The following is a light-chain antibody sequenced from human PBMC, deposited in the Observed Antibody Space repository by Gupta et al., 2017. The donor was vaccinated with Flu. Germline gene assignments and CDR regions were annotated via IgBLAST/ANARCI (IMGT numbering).Light chain of an antibody. CDR1: GSNIGGNY. CDR2: NDN. J-gene: IGLJ2*01. Sequence: QSVLTQPPSASGTPGQRVTISCSGSGSNIGGNYVYWYQQLPGTAPKLLIYNDNERPSGVPDRFSGSKSGTSASLAIIGLRSEDEGDYYCAAWDDSLSVLFGGGTKVTVL. V-gene: IGLV1-47*02. CDR3: AAWDDSLSVL.